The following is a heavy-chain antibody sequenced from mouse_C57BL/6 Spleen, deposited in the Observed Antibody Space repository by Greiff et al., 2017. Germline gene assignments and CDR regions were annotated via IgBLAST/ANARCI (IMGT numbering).Heavy chain of an antibody. J-gene: IGHJ1*03. CDR2: IYPGDGDT. Sequence: QVQLQQSGPELVKPGASVKISCKASGYAFSSSWMNWVKQRPGKGLEWIGRIYPGDGDTNYNGKFKGKATLTADKSSSTAYMQLSSLTSEDSAVYFCARGGITRYFDVWGTGTTVTVSS. V-gene: IGHV1-82*01. D-gene: IGHD1-1*01. CDR1: GYAFSSSW. CDR3: ARGGITRYFDV.